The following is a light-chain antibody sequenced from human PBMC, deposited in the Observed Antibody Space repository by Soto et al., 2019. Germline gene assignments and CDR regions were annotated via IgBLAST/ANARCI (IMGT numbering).Light chain of an antibody. CDR2: EVS. CDR3: SSYTSSSTRVV. Sequence: QSVLTQPASVSGSPGQSITISCTGTSSDVGGYKYVSWYQQHPGKAPKLMIYEVSTRPSGVSYRFSASKSGNTASLTISGLQAEDGADYYCSSYTSSSTRVVFGGGTKLTVL. J-gene: IGLJ2*01. CDR1: SSDVGGYKY. V-gene: IGLV2-14*01.